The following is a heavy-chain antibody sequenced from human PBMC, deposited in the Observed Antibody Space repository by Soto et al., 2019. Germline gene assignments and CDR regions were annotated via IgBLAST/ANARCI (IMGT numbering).Heavy chain of an antibody. V-gene: IGHV4-38-2*01. CDR2: IYHAGSV. CDR3: ARPFDYYGMGV. J-gene: IGHJ6*02. Sequence: SETLSLTCAVSGYCIASGYYWAWIRQSPGKGLEWIGSIYHAGSVYYNPSLNSRVAVSLDTSKNHFSLKLTSVTAADTAAYYCARPFDYYGMGVWDQGTTVTVSS. CDR1: GYCIASGYY.